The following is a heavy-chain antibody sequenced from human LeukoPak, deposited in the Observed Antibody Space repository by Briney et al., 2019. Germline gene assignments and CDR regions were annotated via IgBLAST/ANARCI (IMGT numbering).Heavy chain of an antibody. Sequence: GGSLRLSCAASGFTFSSYDMHWVRQATGKGLEWVSAIGTAGDTYYPGSVKGRFTISRDNAKNSLYLQMNSLRAEDTAVYYCANLIVGATPYYYYYMDVWGKGTTVTVSS. D-gene: IGHD1-26*01. V-gene: IGHV3-13*01. J-gene: IGHJ6*03. CDR3: ANLIVGATPYYYYYMDV. CDR2: IGTAGDT. CDR1: GFTFSSYD.